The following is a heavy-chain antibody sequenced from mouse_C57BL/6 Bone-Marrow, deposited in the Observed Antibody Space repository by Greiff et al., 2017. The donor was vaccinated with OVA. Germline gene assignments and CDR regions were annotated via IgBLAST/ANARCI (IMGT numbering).Heavy chain of an antibody. CDR1: GYTFTDHT. CDR2: IYSRDGST. V-gene: IGHV1-78*01. D-gene: IGHD1-1*01. J-gene: IGHJ2*01. CDR3: AKDYYPGDY. Sequence: VKLQQSDAELVKPGASVKISCMVSGYTFTDHTIHWMKQRPEQGLEWIGYIYSRDGSTTYNEKFKGKATLTAAKSTSKAYMQLNSLTSEGSAVYFCAKDYYPGDYWGQGTTLTVSS.